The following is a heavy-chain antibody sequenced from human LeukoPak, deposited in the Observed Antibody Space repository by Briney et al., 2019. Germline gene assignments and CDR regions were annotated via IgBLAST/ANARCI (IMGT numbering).Heavy chain of an antibody. J-gene: IGHJ3*01. CDR1: GFTFANYW. D-gene: IGHD3-10*02. Sequence: GGSLRLSCAASGFTFANYWMTWVRQAPGKGLEWVSLISGSGVSADYSDSVRGRFSISRDNSKNTVYLQMNSLGGNDTAVYWCAKDLFGDWTALHVWGRGTVVTVSS. V-gene: IGHV3-23*01. CDR3: AKDLFGDWTALHV. CDR2: ISGSGVSA.